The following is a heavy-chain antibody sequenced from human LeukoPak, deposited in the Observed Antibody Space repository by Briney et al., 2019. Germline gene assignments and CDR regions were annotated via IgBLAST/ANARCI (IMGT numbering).Heavy chain of an antibody. Sequence: GGSLRLSCTVSGFTVSSNSWSWVRQAPGKGLEWVSGRNGGSTGYADSVKGRFTISRDNAKNSLYLQMNSLRAEDTALYYCARDQRSNPDAFDIWGQGTMVTVSS. V-gene: IGHV3-20*04. CDR2: RNGGST. CDR3: ARDQRSNPDAFDI. D-gene: IGHD2-8*01. J-gene: IGHJ3*02. CDR1: GFTVSSNS.